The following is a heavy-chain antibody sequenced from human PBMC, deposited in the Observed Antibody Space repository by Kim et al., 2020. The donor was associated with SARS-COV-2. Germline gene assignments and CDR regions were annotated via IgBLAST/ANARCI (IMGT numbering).Heavy chain of an antibody. J-gene: IGHJ5*02. V-gene: IGHV3-15*01. CDR1: GFTFSNAW. D-gene: IGHD2-2*01. CDR3: TTRFVVVPAARGLWFDP. Sequence: GGSLRLSCAASGFTFSNAWMSWVRQAPGKGLEWVGRIKSKTDGGTTDYAAPVKGRFTISRDDSKNTLYLQMNSLKTEDTAVYYCTTRFVVVPAARGLWFDPWGQGTLVTVSS. CDR2: IKSKTDGGTT.